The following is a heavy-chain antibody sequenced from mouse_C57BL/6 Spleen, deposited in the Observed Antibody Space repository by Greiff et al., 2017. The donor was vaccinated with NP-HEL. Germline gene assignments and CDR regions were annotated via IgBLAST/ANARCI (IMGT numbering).Heavy chain of an antibody. CDR1: GYAFSSYW. D-gene: IGHD1-1*01. V-gene: IGHV1-80*01. CDR2: IYPGDGDT. J-gene: IGHJ2*01. CDR3: ARLYYGSSYDYFDY. Sequence: QVQLQQSGAELVKPGASVKISCKASGYAFSSYWMNWVKQRPGKGLEWIGQIYPGDGDTNYNGKFKGKATLTADKSSSTAYMQLSSLTSEDSAVYFCARLYYGSSYDYFDYWGQGTTLTVSS.